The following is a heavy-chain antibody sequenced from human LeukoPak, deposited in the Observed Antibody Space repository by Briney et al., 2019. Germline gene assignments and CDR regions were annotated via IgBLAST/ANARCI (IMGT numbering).Heavy chain of an antibody. D-gene: IGHD5-18*01. CDR1: GYTFTGYY. CDR3: ARDRALVDTAMVD. J-gene: IGHJ4*02. CDR2: INPNSGGT. V-gene: IGHV1-2*02. Sequence: ASVKVFCKASGYTFTGYYMHWVRQAPGQGLEWMGWINPNSGGTNYAQKFQGRVTMTRDTSISTAYMELSRLRSDDAAVYYCARDRALVDTAMVDWGQGTLVTVSS.